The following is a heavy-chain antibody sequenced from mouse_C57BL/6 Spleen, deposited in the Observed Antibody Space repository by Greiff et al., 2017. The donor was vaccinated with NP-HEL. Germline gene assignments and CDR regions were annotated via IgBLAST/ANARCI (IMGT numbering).Heavy chain of an antibody. CDR1: GYTFTSYW. D-gene: IGHD2-3*01. CDR3: ARLDGYYRGNAMDY. V-gene: IGHV1-55*01. CDR2: IYPGSGST. Sequence: VQLQQPGAELVKPGASVKMSCKASGYTFTSYWITWVKQRPGQGLEWIGDIYPGSGSTNYNEKFKSKATLTVDTSSSTAYMQLSSLTSEDSAVYYCARLDGYYRGNAMDYWGLGTSVTVSS. J-gene: IGHJ4*01.